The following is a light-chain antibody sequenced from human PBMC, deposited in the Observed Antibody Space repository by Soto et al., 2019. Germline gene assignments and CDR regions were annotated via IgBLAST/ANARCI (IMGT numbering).Light chain of an antibody. CDR3: QHHSNWLWT. CDR1: QSVGSR. Sequence: VMTQSPVTLSVSPGERATLSCRASQSVGSRLAWYQQKPGQAPRLLIYHASNRATGIPARFSGSGSGTDFTLTISSLEPEDFAIYYCQHHSNWLWTFGQGTKVDIK. CDR2: HAS. V-gene: IGKV3-11*01. J-gene: IGKJ1*01.